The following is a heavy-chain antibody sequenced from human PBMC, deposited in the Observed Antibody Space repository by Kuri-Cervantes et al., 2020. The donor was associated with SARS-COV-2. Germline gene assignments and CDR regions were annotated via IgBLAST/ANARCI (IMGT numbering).Heavy chain of an antibody. V-gene: IGHV3-30*07. CDR1: GFTFSSYA. CDR2: ISYDGSNK. CDR3: ARAMYQLQYYYYGMDV. J-gene: IGHJ6*02. D-gene: IGHD2-2*01. Sequence: GGSLRLSCAASGFTFSSYAMHWVRQAPGKGLEWVAVISYDGSNKYYADSVKGRFTISRDNSKNSLYLQMNSLRDEDTAVYYCARAMYQLQYYYYGMDVWGQGTTVTVSS.